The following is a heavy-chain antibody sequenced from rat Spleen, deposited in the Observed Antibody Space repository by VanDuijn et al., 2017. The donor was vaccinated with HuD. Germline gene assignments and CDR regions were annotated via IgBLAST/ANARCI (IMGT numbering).Heavy chain of an antibody. D-gene: IGHD4-3*01. Sequence: EVQLVESGGGLVQPGRSLKLSCAASGFTFSSYDMAWVRQAPTKGLEWVASISPSGRNTYYRDSVKGRFTISRDNAENTLSLQMNSLRSEDTATYYCTREIIRGTKDWFADWGQGTLVTVSS. CDR3: TREIIRGTKDWFAD. CDR2: ISPSGRNT. CDR1: GFTFSSYD. V-gene: IGHV5S13*01. J-gene: IGHJ3*01.